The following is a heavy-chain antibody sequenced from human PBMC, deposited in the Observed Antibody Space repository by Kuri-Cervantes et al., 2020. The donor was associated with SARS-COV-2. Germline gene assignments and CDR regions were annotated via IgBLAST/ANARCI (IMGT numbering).Heavy chain of an antibody. CDR3: AKVILNSDSSTLGRFDF. V-gene: IGHV3-23*01. CDR1: GFTFSSYA. CDR2: VSGSGVST. J-gene: IGHJ4*02. D-gene: IGHD6-13*01. Sequence: GGSLRLSCTASGFTFSSYAMSWVRQAPGKGLEWVSTVSGSGVSTYYADSVKGRFTISRDNSASTMFLQMNSLIAEDTALYFCAKVILNSDSSTLGRFDFWGLGTLVTVSS.